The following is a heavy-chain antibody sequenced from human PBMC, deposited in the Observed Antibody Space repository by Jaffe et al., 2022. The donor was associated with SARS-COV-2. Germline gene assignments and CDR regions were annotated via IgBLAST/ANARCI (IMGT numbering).Heavy chain of an antibody. J-gene: IGHJ4*02. Sequence: EVQLVESGGGLVQPGRSLRLSCAASGFTFDDYAMHWVRQAPGKGLEWVSGISWNSGSIGYADSVKGRFTISRDNAKNSLYLQMNSLRAEDTALYYCAKDTRGQLEGYFDYWGQGTLVTVSS. V-gene: IGHV3-9*01. D-gene: IGHD1-1*01. CDR2: ISWNSGSI. CDR1: GFTFDDYA. CDR3: AKDTRGQLEGYFDY.